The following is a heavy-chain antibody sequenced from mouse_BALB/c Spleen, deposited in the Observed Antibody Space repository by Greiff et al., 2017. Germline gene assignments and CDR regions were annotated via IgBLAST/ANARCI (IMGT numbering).Heavy chain of an antibody. J-gene: IGHJ3*01. CDR3: ARGYYGNYWFAY. CDR1: GFTFSSFG. Sequence: EVKLVESGGGLVQPGGSRKLSCAASGFTFSSFGMHWVRQAPEKGLEWVAYISSGSSTIYYADTVKGRFTISRDNPKNTLFLQMTSLRSEDTAMYYCARGYYGNYWFAYWGQGTLVTVSA. CDR2: ISSGSSTI. D-gene: IGHD2-1*01. V-gene: IGHV5-17*02.